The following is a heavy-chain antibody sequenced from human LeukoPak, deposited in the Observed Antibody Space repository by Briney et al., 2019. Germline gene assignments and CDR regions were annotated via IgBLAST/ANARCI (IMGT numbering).Heavy chain of an antibody. Sequence: GGSLRLSCAASGFTLSSYWMSWVRQAPGKGLEWVANINQDVSEINYVDSVKSRFTISRDNAKNSLYLQMNSLRAEDTAVYYCARDPRSNYGHQGGDYWGQGTLVTVSS. V-gene: IGHV3-7*01. J-gene: IGHJ4*02. CDR3: ARDPRSNYGHQGGDY. CDR1: GFTLSSYW. D-gene: IGHD4-11*01. CDR2: INQDVSEI.